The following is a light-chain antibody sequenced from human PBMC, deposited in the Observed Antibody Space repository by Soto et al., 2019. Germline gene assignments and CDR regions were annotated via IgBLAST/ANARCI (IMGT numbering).Light chain of an antibody. CDR2: DAS. J-gene: IGKJ1*01. CDR3: QQYNSYSWT. Sequence: IRLPQSPYSLSASVGDKVTITCRASQSIRSYLNWVQQKPGKAPKLLIYDASSLESGVPSTFSGSGSGTEFTLTITSLQPDDFATYYCQQYNSYSWTFGQGTKVDIK. V-gene: IGKV1-5*01. CDR1: QSIRSY.